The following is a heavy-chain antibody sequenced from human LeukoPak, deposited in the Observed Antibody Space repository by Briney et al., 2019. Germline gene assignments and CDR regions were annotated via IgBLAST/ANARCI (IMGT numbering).Heavy chain of an antibody. V-gene: IGHV2-5*02. J-gene: IGHJ6*03. D-gene: IGHD4-11*01. Sequence: SGPTLVKPTQTLTLTCTFSGFSLSTSGVGVGWIRQPPGKALEWLALIYWDADKRYSPSLKSRLTITKDTSKNQVVLTMTNMDPVDTATYYCAHLFYSNYLPYYYYYYYMDVWGKGTTVTVSS. CDR1: GFSLSTSGVG. CDR3: AHLFYSNYLPYYYYYYYMDV. CDR2: IYWDADK.